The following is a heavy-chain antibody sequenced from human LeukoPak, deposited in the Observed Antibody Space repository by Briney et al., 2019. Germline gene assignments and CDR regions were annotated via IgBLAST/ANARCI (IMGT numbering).Heavy chain of an antibody. CDR2: INPNSGGT. V-gene: IGHV1-2*02. J-gene: IGHJ4*02. CDR1: GYTFTGYY. Sequence: ASVKVSCKASGYTFTGYYMLWVRQAPGQGLEWMGWINPNSGGTNYAQKFQGRVTMTRDTSISTAYMELSRLRSDDTAVYYCASSPCGPSWRNFDYWGQGTLVTVSS. CDR3: ASSPCGPSWRNFDY.